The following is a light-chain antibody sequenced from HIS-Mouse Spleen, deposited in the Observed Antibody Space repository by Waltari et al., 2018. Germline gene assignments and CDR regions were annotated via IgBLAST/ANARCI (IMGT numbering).Light chain of an antibody. CDR2: EDS. V-gene: IGLV3-19*01. CDR1: SLRSYY. CDR3: YSTDSSGNHWV. Sequence: SSELTQDPAVSVVLGQTVRITCQGDSLRSYYASWYQQKSGQAPVLVIYEDSKRPSGIPERVSGSSSGTMATVTISGTQVEDEADYYCYSTDSSGNHWVFGGGTKLTVL. J-gene: IGLJ3*02.